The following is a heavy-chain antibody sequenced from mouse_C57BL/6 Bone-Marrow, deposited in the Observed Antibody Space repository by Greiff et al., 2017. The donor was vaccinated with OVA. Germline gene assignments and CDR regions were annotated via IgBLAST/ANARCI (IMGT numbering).Heavy chain of an antibody. D-gene: IGHD1-1*01. Sequence: VQLQQSVAELVRPGASVKLSCTASGFNIKNTYMHWVKQRPEQGLEWIGRIDPANDNTKYAPKFQGKATMTADTSSNTAYLQLSSLPSEDAAVYCCAWGNFGSSFYAMDYWGQGTSVTVSS. V-gene: IGHV14-3*01. CDR3: AWGNFGSSFYAMDY. J-gene: IGHJ4*01. CDR1: GFNIKNTY. CDR2: IDPANDNT.